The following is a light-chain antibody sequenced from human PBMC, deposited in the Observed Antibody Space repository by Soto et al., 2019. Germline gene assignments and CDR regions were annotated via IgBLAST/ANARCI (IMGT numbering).Light chain of an antibody. J-gene: IGLJ2*01. CDR3: AAWDDSLRGPV. CDR2: TNN. CDR1: SSNIGTNH. Sequence: QSVLTQPPSASGTPGQRVTISCSGGSSNIGTNHVYWYQHLPGTAPKLLIHTNNQRPSGVPDRFSGSKSGTSASLAISGLQSEDEADYYCAAWDDSLRGPVFGGGTKLTVL. V-gene: IGLV1-47*02.